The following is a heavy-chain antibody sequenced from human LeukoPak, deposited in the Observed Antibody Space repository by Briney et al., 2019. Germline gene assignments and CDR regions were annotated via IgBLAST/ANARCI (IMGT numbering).Heavy chain of an antibody. Sequence: RGSLRLSCAASGFTFSSYAMSWVRQSPSKGLEWVSSFSGSVSGRGGTTYYADSVKGRFTISRDNLKNTLFLQMNNLRAEDTALYYCAKVADDPVGAHGFDYWGQGTLVTVSS. CDR1: GFTFSSYA. V-gene: IGHV3-23*01. J-gene: IGHJ4*02. D-gene: IGHD1-26*01. CDR2: FSGSVSGRGGTT. CDR3: AKVADDPVGAHGFDY.